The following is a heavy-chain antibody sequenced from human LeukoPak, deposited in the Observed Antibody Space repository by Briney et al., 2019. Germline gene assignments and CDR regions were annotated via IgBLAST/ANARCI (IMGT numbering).Heavy chain of an antibody. CDR3: ARAEDSSGWYFLY. CDR1: GFTFSSYA. CDR2: ISYDGSNK. D-gene: IGHD6-19*01. J-gene: IGHJ1*01. V-gene: IGHV3-30-3*01. Sequence: GGSLRLSCAASGFTFSSYAMHWVRQAPGKGLEWVAVISYDGSNKYYTDSVKGRFTISRDNSKNTLYLQMNSLRAEDTAVYYCARAEDSSGWYFLYWGQGTLVTVSS.